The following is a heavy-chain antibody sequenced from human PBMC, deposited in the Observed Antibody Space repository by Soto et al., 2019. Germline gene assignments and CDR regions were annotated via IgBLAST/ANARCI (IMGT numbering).Heavy chain of an antibody. CDR2: IYSGGST. J-gene: IGHJ3*02. Sequence: VGSLRLSCAASGFTVSSNYMSWVRQAPGKGLEWVSVIYSGGSTYYADSVKGRFTISRDNSKNTLYLQMNSLRAEDTAVYYCARESYCTNGVCDDAFDIWGQGTMVTVSS. D-gene: IGHD2-8*01. V-gene: IGHV3-53*01. CDR1: GFTVSSNY. CDR3: ARESYCTNGVCDDAFDI.